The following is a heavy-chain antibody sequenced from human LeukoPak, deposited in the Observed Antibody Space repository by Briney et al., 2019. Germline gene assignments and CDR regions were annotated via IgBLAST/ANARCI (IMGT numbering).Heavy chain of an antibody. V-gene: IGHV3-30*03. CDR2: ILYDGSSK. CDR3: AREEGGQLVPTRVSFGMDV. CDR1: GFTFNSYG. D-gene: IGHD6-13*01. Sequence: PGGSLRLSCAASGFTFNSYGMHWVRQAPGKGLEWVAVILYDGSSKYYVDSVKGRFTISRDNSKNTLYLQMNSLRAEDTAVYYCAREEGGQLVPTRVSFGMDVWGQGTTVTVSS. J-gene: IGHJ6*02.